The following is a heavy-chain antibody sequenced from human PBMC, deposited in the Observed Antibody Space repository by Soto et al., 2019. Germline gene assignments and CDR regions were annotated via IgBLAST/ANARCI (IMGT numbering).Heavy chain of an antibody. V-gene: IGHV3-7*01. CDR1: GFMFSAYW. CDR3: ARHFYGGYTYGPRDY. Sequence: PGGSLRLSCAASGFMFSAYWMSWVRQAPGKGLEWVANIHGDGGKIYYVDSVKGRFTISRDNAKRSLYLQMNSLRAEDTAVYYCARHFYGGYTYGPRDYWGQGALVTVSS. J-gene: IGHJ4*02. CDR2: IHGDGGKI. D-gene: IGHD5-18*01.